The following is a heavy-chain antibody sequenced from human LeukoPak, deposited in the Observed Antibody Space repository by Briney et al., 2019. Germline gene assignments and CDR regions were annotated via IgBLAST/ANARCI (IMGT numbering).Heavy chain of an antibody. CDR1: GFSFSSYD. Sequence: GGSLRLSCAGSGFSFSSYDMLWVRQATGKGLEWVSAIGSGGDTYYAGSVKGRFTISRESARNSFYLQMNSLSAGDTAVYFCARAVAGTDEIDSWGQGTLVTVSS. CDR2: IGSGGDT. CDR3: ARAVAGTDEIDS. J-gene: IGHJ4*02. D-gene: IGHD6-19*01. V-gene: IGHV3-13*01.